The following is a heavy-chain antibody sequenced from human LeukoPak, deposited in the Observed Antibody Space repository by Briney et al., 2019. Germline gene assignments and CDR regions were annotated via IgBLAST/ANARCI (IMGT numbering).Heavy chain of an antibody. V-gene: IGHV4-38-2*02. CDR3: ARGGLYCSSTSCYYDY. J-gene: IGHJ4*02. Sequence: SETLSLTCTVSGYSISSGYYWGWIRQPPGKGLEWIGSIYHSGSTYYNPSLKSRVTISVDTSKNQFSLKLSSVTAADTAVYYCARGGLYCSSTSCYYDYWGQGTLVTVSS. D-gene: IGHD2-2*01. CDR2: IYHSGST. CDR1: GYSISSGYY.